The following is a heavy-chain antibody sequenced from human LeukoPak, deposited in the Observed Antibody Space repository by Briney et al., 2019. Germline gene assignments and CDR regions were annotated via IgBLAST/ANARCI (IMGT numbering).Heavy chain of an antibody. CDR3: AKDKSSFPVGYGMDV. CDR1: GFTFSSYG. V-gene: IGHV3-30*18. J-gene: IGHJ6*02. CDR2: ISYDGSNK. Sequence: PGGSLRLSCAASGFTFSSYGMHWVRQAPGKGLEWVAVISYDGSNKYYADSVKGRFTISRDNSKNTLYLQMNSLRAEDTAVYYCAKDKSSFPVGYGMDVWGQGTTVTVSS. D-gene: IGHD3-10*01.